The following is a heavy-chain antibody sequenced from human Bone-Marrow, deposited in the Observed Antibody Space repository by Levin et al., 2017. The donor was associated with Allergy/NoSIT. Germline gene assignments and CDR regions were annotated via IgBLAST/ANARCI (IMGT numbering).Heavy chain of an antibody. Sequence: GESLNISFSSSCFTFRHYTMNWVRQAPGKGLEWVSCITSSGDSTYYADSVKGRFTISRDNAKNSLYLQLNRLRDEDTAMYYCARDPARGYYDSSGYSGDHWGQGTLVTVSS. V-gene: IGHV3-48*02. CDR3: ARDPARGYYDSSGYSGDH. CDR2: ITSSGDST. D-gene: IGHD3-22*01. CDR1: CFTFRHYT. J-gene: IGHJ4*02.